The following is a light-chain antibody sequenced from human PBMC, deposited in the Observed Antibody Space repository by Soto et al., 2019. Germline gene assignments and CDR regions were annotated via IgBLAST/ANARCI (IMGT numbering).Light chain of an antibody. Sequence: QSVLSQPPSASGTPGQTVIISCSGSRSDIGSNFVNWYQHLPGTAPKLLIYNSNQRPSGVPDRFSGSKSGTSAFLAISGLQSEDEADYYCAAWDDSLTGPVFGTGTRSPS. V-gene: IGLV1-44*01. CDR1: RSDIGSNF. CDR2: NSN. CDR3: AAWDDSLTGPV. J-gene: IGLJ1*01.